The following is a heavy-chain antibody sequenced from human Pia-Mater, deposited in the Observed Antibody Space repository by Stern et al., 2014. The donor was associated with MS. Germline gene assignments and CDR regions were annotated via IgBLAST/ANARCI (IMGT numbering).Heavy chain of an antibody. CDR1: GYPFTSYG. J-gene: IGHJ3*02. V-gene: IGHV1-18*01. CDR2: ISAYNGNT. CDR3: ARDGSIVVPRGDDAFDI. D-gene: IGHD3-22*01. Sequence: VQLLESGAEVKKPGASVKVSCKASGYPFTSYGISWVRQAPGQGLEWMGWISAYNGNTNYAQKLQGRVTMTTDTSTSTAYMELRSLRSDDTAVYYCARDGSIVVPRGDDAFDIWGQGTMVTVSS.